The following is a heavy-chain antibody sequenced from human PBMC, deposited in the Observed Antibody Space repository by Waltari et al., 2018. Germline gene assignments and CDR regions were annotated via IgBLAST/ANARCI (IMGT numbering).Heavy chain of an antibody. J-gene: IGHJ6*02. D-gene: IGHD3-10*01. CDR2: ISSGSGLI. CDR1: GCTFNTHY. V-gene: IGHV3-21*01. Sequence: EVQLVDSGGGLVKAGGSLSLSCAASGCTFNTHYMNWVRQAPGKGLEWVASISSGSGLIYDADSVKGRFTVSRDNAKNSLYLQMNSLRAEDTAVYYCARSGWMDVWGQGTTVTVSS. CDR3: ARSGWMDV.